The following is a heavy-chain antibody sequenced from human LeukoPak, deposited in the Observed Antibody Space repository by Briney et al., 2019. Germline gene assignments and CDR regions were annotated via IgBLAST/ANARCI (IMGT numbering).Heavy chain of an antibody. D-gene: IGHD2-21*02. J-gene: IGHJ4*02. CDR3: ASKWFCGGDCYYQIDF. CDR1: GFTFSSYW. CDR2: IRQDGSET. Sequence: GGSLRLSCAASGFTFSSYWMSWVRQAPGKGLEWVANIRQDGSETYYVDSVKGRFTISRDSAKNSLYLQMNSLRPEDTAVYYCASKWFCGGDCYYQIDFWGQGTLVTVSS. V-gene: IGHV3-7*01.